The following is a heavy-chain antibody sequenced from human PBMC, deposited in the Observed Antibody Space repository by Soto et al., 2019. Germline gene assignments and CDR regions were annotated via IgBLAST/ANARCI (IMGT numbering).Heavy chain of an antibody. J-gene: IGHJ4*02. Sequence: EVQLVESGGGLVQPGGSLRLSCAASGFTVSSNYMSWVRQAPGKGPEWVSVIYSGGSTYYADSVKGRFTISRHNSKNTLYLLMNSLRAEDTAVYYCARDFRPPYGVCYFDYWGQGTLVTVSS. CDR3: ARDFRPPYGVCYFDY. CDR2: IYSGGST. CDR1: GFTVSSNY. D-gene: IGHD4-17*01. V-gene: IGHV3-53*04.